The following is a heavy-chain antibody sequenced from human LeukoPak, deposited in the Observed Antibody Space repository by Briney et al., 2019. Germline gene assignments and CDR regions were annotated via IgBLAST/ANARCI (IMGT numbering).Heavy chain of an antibody. CDR3: ARDAPVVVAATPLDY. Sequence: ASVKVSCKASGYTFTSYGISWVRQAPGQGLEWMGWISAYNGNTNYAQKLQGRVTMTTDTSTSTAYMELRGLRSDDTAVYYCARDAPVVVAATPLDYWGQGTLVTVSS. D-gene: IGHD2-15*01. J-gene: IGHJ4*02. CDR1: GYTFTSYG. V-gene: IGHV1-18*01. CDR2: ISAYNGNT.